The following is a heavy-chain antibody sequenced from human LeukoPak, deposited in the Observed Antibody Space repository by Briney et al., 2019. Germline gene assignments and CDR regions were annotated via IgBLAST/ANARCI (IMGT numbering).Heavy chain of an antibody. CDR3: ARGLVLRYFDWLSPYYYYMDV. CDR1: GYTFTSYD. J-gene: IGHJ6*03. D-gene: IGHD3-9*01. CDR2: MNPNSGNT. Sequence: ASVNVSCKASGYTFTSYDINWVRQATGQGLEWMGWMNPNSGNTGYAQKFQGRVTMTRNTSISTAYMELSSLRSEDTAVYYCARGLVLRYFDWLSPYYYYMDVWGEGTTVTVSS. V-gene: IGHV1-8*01.